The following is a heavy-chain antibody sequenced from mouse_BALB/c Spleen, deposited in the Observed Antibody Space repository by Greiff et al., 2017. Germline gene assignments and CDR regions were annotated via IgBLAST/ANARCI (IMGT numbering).Heavy chain of an antibody. J-gene: IGHJ3*01. CDR1: GFTFSSYY. CDR3: ARHNYYGSSYPAWFAY. Sequence: EVHLVESGGGLVKLGGSLKLSCAASGFTFSSYYMSWVRQTPEKRLELVAAINSNGGSTYYPDTVKGRFTISRDNAKNTLYLQMSSLKSEDTALYYCARHNYYGSSYPAWFAYWGQGTLVTVSA. D-gene: IGHD1-1*01. CDR2: INSNGGST. V-gene: IGHV5-6-2*01.